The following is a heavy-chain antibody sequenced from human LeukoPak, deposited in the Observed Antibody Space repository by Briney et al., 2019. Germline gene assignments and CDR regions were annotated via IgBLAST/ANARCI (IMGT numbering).Heavy chain of an antibody. J-gene: IGHJ4*02. CDR1: GYTFTSYH. CDR3: ARTLYIAAAPGGLDY. D-gene: IGHD6-13*01. Sequence: ASVKVSCKASGYTFTSYHMHWVRQAPGQGLEWMGWINPKNAATNYAQKFQGRVTMTRDTSSGTVYMELSSLSSDDTAVYYCARTLYIAAAPGGLDYWGQGTLVTVSS. CDR2: INPKNAAT. V-gene: IGHV1-2*02.